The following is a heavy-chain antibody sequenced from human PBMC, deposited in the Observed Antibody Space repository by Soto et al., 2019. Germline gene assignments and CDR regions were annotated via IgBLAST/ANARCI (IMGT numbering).Heavy chain of an antibody. V-gene: IGHV4-39*02. CDR1: GGSISSSSYY. Sequence: QLQLQESGPGLVKPSETLSLTCTVSGGSISSSSYYWGWIRQPPGKGLEWIGSFHYGGSTYYNPSLQSRVTISVDTSKNDFSLQLSSVTAADTAVYYCSRSPGDWAPCDYWGQGTLVTVSS. D-gene: IGHD3-10*01. CDR2: FHYGGST. J-gene: IGHJ4*02. CDR3: SRSPGDWAPCDY.